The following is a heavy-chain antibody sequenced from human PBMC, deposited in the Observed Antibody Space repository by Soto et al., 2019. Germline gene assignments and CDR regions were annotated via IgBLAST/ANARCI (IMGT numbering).Heavy chain of an antibody. CDR2: IYYSGST. CDR1: GGSISSGGYY. V-gene: IGHV4-31*03. CDR3: ARHRGARYDFWSGLNYYGMDV. J-gene: IGHJ6*02. Sequence: SETLSLTCTVSGGSISSGGYYWSWIRQHPGKGLEWIGYIYYSGSTYYNPSLKSRVTISVDTSKNQFSLKLSSVTAADTAVYYCARHRGARYDFWSGLNYYGMDVWGQGTTVTVSS. D-gene: IGHD3-3*01.